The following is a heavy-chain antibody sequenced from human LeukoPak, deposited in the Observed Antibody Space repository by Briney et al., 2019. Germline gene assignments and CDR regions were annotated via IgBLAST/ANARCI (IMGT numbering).Heavy chain of an antibody. V-gene: IGHV4-34*01. D-gene: IGHD2-15*01. Sequence: SETLSLTCAVYGGSFSGYYWSWIRQPPGKGLEWIGELNHSGSTNYNPSLKSRVTISVDTSKNQFSLKLSSVTAADTAVYYCARRPMSSGGSCYRQKPFDYWGQGTLVTVSS. J-gene: IGHJ4*02. CDR2: LNHSGST. CDR1: GGSFSGYY. CDR3: ARRPMSSGGSCYRQKPFDY.